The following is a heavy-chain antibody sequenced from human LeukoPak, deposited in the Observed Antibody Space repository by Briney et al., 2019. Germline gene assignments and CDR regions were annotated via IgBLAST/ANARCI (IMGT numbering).Heavy chain of an antibody. D-gene: IGHD3-22*01. J-gene: IGHJ5*02. V-gene: IGHV4-30-4*01. CDR2: MYYSGST. CDR1: GGTISSGDYY. CDR3: ARPYYYDSRIDP. Sequence: PSETLSLTCTVSGGTISSGDYYWSWIRQPPGKGLEWIAYMYYSGSTYYNPSLKSRVTMSADTSKNQLSLKLSSVTAADTAVYYCARPYYYDSRIDPWGQGILVTVSS.